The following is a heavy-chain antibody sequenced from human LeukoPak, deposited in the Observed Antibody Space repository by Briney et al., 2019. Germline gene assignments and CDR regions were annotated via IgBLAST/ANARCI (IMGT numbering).Heavy chain of an antibody. CDR2: ISGSGGST. J-gene: IGHJ4*02. Sequence: GGSLRLSCAASGFTFSSYAMSWVRQAPGKGLEWVSAISGSGGSTYYADSVKGRFTISRDNFKNTLYLQMNSLRAEDTAVYYCAKGRWLQNSGFDYWGQGTLVTVSS. V-gene: IGHV3-23*01. D-gene: IGHD5-24*01. CDR1: GFTFSSYA. CDR3: AKGRWLQNSGFDY.